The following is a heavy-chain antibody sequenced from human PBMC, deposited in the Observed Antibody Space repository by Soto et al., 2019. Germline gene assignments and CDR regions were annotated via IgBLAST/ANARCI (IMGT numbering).Heavy chain of an antibody. V-gene: IGHV1-2*04. J-gene: IGHJ6*02. CDR1: GYMFTGYY. CDR2: INPNSGGT. CDR3: ARDLRASAGGVKGYYYYGMDV. D-gene: IGHD3-3*01. Sequence: ASVKVSCKASGYMFTGYYMHWVRQAPGQRLEWMGWINPNSGGTNYAQKFQGWVTMTRDTSISTAYMELSRLRSDDTAVYYCARDLRASAGGVKGYYYYGMDVWGQGTTVTVSS.